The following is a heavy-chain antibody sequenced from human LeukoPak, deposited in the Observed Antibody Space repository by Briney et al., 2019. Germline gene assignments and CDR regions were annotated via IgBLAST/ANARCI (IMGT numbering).Heavy chain of an antibody. CDR3: TCSEYSESYPLDY. CDR2: IKSKTDGGTT. Sequence: TGGSLRLSCAASGFTFSNAWMSWVRQAPGKRLEWVGRIKSKTDGGTTGYAAPVKGRFTISRDDSKNTLYLQMNSLKTEDTAVYYCTCSEYSESYPLDYWGQGTLVTVSS. D-gene: IGHD1-26*01. V-gene: IGHV3-15*01. J-gene: IGHJ4*02. CDR1: GFTFSNAW.